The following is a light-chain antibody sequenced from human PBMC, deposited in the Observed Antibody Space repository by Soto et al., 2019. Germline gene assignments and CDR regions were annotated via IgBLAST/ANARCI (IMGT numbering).Light chain of an antibody. J-gene: IGKJ4*01. CDR3: QQRSNWPAST. CDR2: DSS. V-gene: IGKV3-11*01. CDR1: QSVSRY. Sequence: EIVLTQSPATLSLSPGERATLSCRASQSVSRYLAWYQQKPGQAPRLLIYDSSNRATGIPARFSGSGSGTDFTLTISSLEPEDFAVYDCQQRSNWPASTFGGGTKVEIK.